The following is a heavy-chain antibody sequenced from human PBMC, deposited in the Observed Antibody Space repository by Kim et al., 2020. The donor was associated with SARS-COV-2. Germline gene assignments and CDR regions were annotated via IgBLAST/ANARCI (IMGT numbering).Heavy chain of an antibody. V-gene: IGHV1-2*02. D-gene: IGHD7-27*01. J-gene: IGHJ4*02. CDR2: T. Sequence: TNYAKKFQGRVTMTRDTSISTTYMGLSRLGSDDTAVYYCARSGFNWGLDYWGQGTLVTVSS. CDR3: ARSGFNWGLDY.